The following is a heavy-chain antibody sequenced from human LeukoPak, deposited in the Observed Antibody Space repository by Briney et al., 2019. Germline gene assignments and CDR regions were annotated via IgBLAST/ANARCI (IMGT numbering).Heavy chain of an antibody. CDR1: GYTFTGYY. CDR2: INPNSGGT. Sequence: EASVKVSCKASGYTFTGYYMHWVRQAPGQGLEWMGWINPNSGGTNYAQKFQDRVTMTRDTSISTVYMELSKLRSDDTAVYYCGRDYYDSSGDGAFDIWGQGTMVTVSS. J-gene: IGHJ3*02. D-gene: IGHD3-22*01. CDR3: GRDYYDSSGDGAFDI. V-gene: IGHV1-2*02.